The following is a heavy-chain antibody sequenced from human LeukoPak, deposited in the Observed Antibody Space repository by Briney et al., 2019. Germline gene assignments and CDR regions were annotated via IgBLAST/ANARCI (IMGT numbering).Heavy chain of an antibody. V-gene: IGHV3-7*01. D-gene: IGHD2-2*01. J-gene: IGHJ4*02. CDR2: INEDGSDK. Sequence: PGGSLRLSCAASGFTFSSYAMHWVRQAPGKGLEWVANINEDGSDKYYVDSVEGRFTISRDNAKNSLYLQMNGLRAEDTAVYYCAREAYCTRTRCYEDYWGQGALVTVSS. CDR1: GFTFSSYA. CDR3: AREAYCTRTRCYEDY.